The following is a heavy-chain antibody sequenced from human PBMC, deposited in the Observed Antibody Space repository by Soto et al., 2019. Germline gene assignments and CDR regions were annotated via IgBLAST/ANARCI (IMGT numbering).Heavy chain of an antibody. Sequence: SETLSLTCAVYGGSFSDYYWSWIRQPPGKGLEWIGEINHSGSTNYNPSLKSRVTISIDTSKNQFSLKLSSVTAADTAVYYCGRGMTTVTTFDYWGQGTLVTVSS. D-gene: IGHD4-17*01. CDR3: GRGMTTVTTFDY. CDR2: INHSGST. J-gene: IGHJ4*02. V-gene: IGHV4-34*01. CDR1: GGSFSDYY.